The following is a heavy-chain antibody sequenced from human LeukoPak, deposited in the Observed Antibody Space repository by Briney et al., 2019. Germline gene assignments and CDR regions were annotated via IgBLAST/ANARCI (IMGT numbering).Heavy chain of an antibody. J-gene: IGHJ4*02. D-gene: IGHD3-3*02. CDR2: IYSSGST. Sequence: SETLSLTCTVSGGSITSDYYYCSWIRQPAGKGLEWIGRIYSSGSTNYNPSLKSRVTISVDRSKNQFSLKLSSVTAADTAVYYCARLSIAETRVDYWGQGTLVTVSS. CDR3: ARLSIAETRVDY. V-gene: IGHV4-61*02. CDR1: GGSITSDYYY.